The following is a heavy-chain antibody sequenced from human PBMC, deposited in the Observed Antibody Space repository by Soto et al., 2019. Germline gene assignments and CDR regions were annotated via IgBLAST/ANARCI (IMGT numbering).Heavy chain of an antibody. CDR3: AKGVPRYGDQDYFDC. CDR2: ISASDGSP. CDR1: GFTFSSYT. V-gene: IGHV3-23*01. D-gene: IGHD4-17*01. Sequence: EVKLLESGGGLVQPGGSLRLSCAASGFTFSSYTMTWVRQAPGKGLEWVSAISASDGSPYYADSVKGRFTISRDNSKNTMYLELDSLRAEDTAVYYCAKGVPRYGDQDYFDCWGQGSLGTVSA. J-gene: IGHJ4*02.